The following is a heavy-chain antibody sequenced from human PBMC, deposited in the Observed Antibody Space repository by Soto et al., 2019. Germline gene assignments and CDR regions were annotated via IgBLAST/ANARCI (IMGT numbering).Heavy chain of an antibody. D-gene: IGHD3-9*01. Sequence: QVPLQQWGAGLLKPSETLSLTCAVYGGSFSGYYWSWIRQPPGKGLEWIGEINHSGSTNYNPSLKSRVTISVDTSKNQFSLKLSSVTAADTAVYYCASSTGYYPYYYYYGMDVWGQGTTVTVSS. J-gene: IGHJ6*02. CDR3: ASSTGYYPYYYYYGMDV. V-gene: IGHV4-34*01. CDR2: INHSGST. CDR1: GGSFSGYY.